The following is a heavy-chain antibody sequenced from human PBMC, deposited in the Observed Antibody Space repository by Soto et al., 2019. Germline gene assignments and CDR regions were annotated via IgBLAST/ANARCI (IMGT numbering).Heavy chain of an antibody. J-gene: IGHJ6*02. Sequence: QVQLVQSGAEVKKPGSSVKVSCKASGGTFSSYAISWVRQAPGQGLEWMGGIIPIFATAKYAQKFPGRVTITADESTSTAYMELGSLRSEDTAVYYCAKGGLQFLRSPGRAMDVWGQGTTVTVSS. CDR3: AKGGLQFLRSPGRAMDV. CDR1: GGTFSSYA. CDR2: IIPIFATA. V-gene: IGHV1-69*12. D-gene: IGHD5-12*01.